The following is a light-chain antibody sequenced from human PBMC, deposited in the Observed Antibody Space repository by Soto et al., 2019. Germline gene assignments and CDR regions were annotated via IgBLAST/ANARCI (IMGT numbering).Light chain of an antibody. CDR2: EVS. Sequence: QSVLTQPPSASGSPGQSVTISCTGTSSDVGGYNYVSWYQQHPGKAPKLMIYEVSKRPSGVPDRFSGSKSGNTASLTVSGRQAEDEAGYYCCWYAGSNNVVFGGRTKLTVL. CDR1: SSDVGGYNY. J-gene: IGLJ2*01. CDR3: CWYAGSNNVV. V-gene: IGLV2-8*01.